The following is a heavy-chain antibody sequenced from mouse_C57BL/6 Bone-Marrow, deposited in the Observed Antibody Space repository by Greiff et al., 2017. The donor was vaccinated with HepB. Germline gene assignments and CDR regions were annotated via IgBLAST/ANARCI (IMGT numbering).Heavy chain of an antibody. Sequence: QVQLQQPGAELVRPGTSVKLSCKASGYTFTSYWIHWVKQRPGQGLEWIGEIDPSDSYTNYNQKFKGKSTLTVDKSSSTAYMQLSSLTSEDSAVYYCARYYYGSMDYWGQGTSVTVSS. CDR2: IDPSDSYT. V-gene: IGHV1-59*01. CDR1: GYTFTSYW. D-gene: IGHD1-1*01. J-gene: IGHJ4*01. CDR3: ARYYYGSMDY.